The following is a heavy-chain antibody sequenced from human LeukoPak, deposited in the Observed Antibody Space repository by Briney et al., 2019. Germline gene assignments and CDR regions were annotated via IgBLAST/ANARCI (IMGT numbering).Heavy chain of an antibody. CDR2: INPNSGGT. D-gene: IGHD4-17*01. J-gene: IGHJ6*03. V-gene: IGHV1-2*02. Sequence: ASVKVSCKASGGTFSSYAISWVRQAPGQGLEWMGWINPNSGGTNYAQKFQGRVTMTRDTSISTAYMELSRLRSDDTAVYYCARGARAVYGDYDYYYYYYYMDVWGKGTTVTVSS. CDR1: GGTFSSYA. CDR3: ARGARAVYGDYDYYYYYYYMDV.